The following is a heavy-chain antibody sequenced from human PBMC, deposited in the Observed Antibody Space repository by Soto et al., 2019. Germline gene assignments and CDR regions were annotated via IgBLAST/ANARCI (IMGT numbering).Heavy chain of an antibody. J-gene: IGHJ4*02. V-gene: IGHV1-18*01. CDR1: GYTFTSYG. CDR3: ARGPDYDYVWGSWNY. Sequence: QVQLVQSGAEVKKPGASVKVSCKASGYTFTSYGISWVRQAPGQGLDWMGWISAYNGNTNYAQKLQGRVTMTTDTATSTAYMELRSLRSDDTAVDYCARGPDYDYVWGSWNYWGQGTLVTVSS. D-gene: IGHD3-16*01. CDR2: ISAYNGNT.